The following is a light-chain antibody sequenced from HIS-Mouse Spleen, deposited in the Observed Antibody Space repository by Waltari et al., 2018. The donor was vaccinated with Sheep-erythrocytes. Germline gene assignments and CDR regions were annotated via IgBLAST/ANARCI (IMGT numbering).Light chain of an antibody. CDR1: SSDVGGYNY. V-gene: IGLV2-11*01. J-gene: IGLJ1*01. CDR3: CSYAGSYNHV. CDR2: DVS. Sequence: QSALTQPRSVSGSPGQSVTISCTGTSSDVGGYNYVSWYQQHPGKAPKLMLYDVSKRPSGVPDSFSGSKSGNTASLTISGLQAEDEADYYCCSYAGSYNHVFATGTKVTVL.